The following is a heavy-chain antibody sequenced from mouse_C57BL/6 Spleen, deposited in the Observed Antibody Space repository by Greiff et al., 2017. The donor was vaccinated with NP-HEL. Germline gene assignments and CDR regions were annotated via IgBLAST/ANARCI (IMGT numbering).Heavy chain of an antibody. Sequence: EVKLMESGGGLVKPGGSLKLSCAASGFTFSSYTMSWVRQTPEKRLEWVATISGGGGNTYYPDRVKGRFTISRDNAKNTLYLQMSSLRSEDTALYYCARRVTTKGDYFDYWGQGTTLTVSS. CDR2: ISGGGGNT. CDR3: ARRVTTKGDYFDY. CDR1: GFTFSSYT. D-gene: IGHD2-2*01. V-gene: IGHV5-9*01. J-gene: IGHJ2*01.